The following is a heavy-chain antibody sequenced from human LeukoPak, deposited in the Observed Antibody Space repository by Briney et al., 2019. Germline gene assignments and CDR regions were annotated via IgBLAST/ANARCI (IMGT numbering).Heavy chain of an antibody. CDR2: IIPILGIA. V-gene: IGHV1-69*04. J-gene: IGHJ6*02. D-gene: IGHD2-2*01. CDR1: GGTFSSYA. CDR3: ARVDCSSTSCYLGYYYYGMDV. Sequence: SVKVSCKASGGTFSSYAISWVRQAPGQGLEWMGRIIPILGIANYAQKFQGRVTITADKSTSTAYMELSSLRSEDTAVYYCARVDCSSTSCYLGYYYYGMDVWGQGTTVTVSS.